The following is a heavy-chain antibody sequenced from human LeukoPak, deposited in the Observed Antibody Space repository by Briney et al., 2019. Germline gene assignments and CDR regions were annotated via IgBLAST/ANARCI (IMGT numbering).Heavy chain of an antibody. CDR2: IIPMFGTA. CDR3: ARDSRRWELQNYYYYMDV. Sequence: WTSVKVSCMASGDTFSSYAISWVRQAPGQGLEWMGGIIPMFGTADYGQKFQGRVTITADESTRTAYMELSSLRSEDTAVYYCARDSRRWELQNYYYYMDVWGKGTTVTISS. D-gene: IGHD3-10*01. J-gene: IGHJ6*03. CDR1: GDTFSSYA. V-gene: IGHV1-69*13.